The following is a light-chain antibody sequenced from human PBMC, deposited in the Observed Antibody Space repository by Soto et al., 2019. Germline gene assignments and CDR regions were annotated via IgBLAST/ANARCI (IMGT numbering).Light chain of an antibody. V-gene: IGLV1-47*02. CDR1: SSNIGSNY. CDR3: AAWDDSLSGPVL. Sequence: QSVLTQPPSASGTPGQRVTISCSGSSSNIGSNYVYWYQQLPGTAPKLLIYSNNQRPSGVPDRFSGSKSGTSASLAISGLRSEDEADYYCAAWDDSLSGPVLFGTGTKVTVL. CDR2: SNN. J-gene: IGLJ1*01.